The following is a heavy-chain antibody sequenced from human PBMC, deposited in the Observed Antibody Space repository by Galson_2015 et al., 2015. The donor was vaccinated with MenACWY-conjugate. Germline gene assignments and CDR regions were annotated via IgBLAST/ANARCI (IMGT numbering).Heavy chain of an antibody. D-gene: IGHD6-19*01. CDR1: GFTFSSYS. J-gene: IGHJ4*02. V-gene: IGHV3-48*04. CDR3: AKGMYSSGRDAIDY. Sequence: SLRLSCAASGFTFSSYSMNWVRQAPGKGLEWVSYISSSSTTIYYADSVKGRFTISRDNAKNSLYLQMNSLRAEDTAVYFCAKGMYSSGRDAIDYWGQGTLVTVSS. CDR2: ISSSSTTI.